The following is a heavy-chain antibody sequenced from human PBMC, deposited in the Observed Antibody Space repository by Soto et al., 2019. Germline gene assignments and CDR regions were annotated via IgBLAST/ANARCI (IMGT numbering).Heavy chain of an antibody. J-gene: IGHJ4*02. CDR2: ISGDGSDT. D-gene: IGHD3-9*01. CDR3: ARGLTDYFDY. CDR1: GFTFSNYW. V-gene: IGHV3-74*03. Sequence: GGSLRLSCAASGFTFSNYWMHWVRQAPGKGLVWVSRISGDGSDTTYADSVKGRFTISRDNAKNMLYLQMNSLRAEDTAVYYCARGLTDYFDYWGQGTLVTVSS.